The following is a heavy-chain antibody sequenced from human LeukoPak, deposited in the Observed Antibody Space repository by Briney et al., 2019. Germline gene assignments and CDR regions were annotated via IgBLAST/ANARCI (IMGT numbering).Heavy chain of an antibody. D-gene: IGHD3-9*01. V-gene: IGHV4-59*01. CDR2: IYYSGSTGST. CDR3: ARQATGNYYYYGMDV. Sequence: PSETLSLTCTVSGGSINTWYWSWIRQPPGKGLEWIGYIYYSGSTGSTNYNPSLKSRVTISVDTSKNQFSLKLSSVTAADTAVYYCARQATGNYYYYGMDVWGQGATVTVSS. J-gene: IGHJ6*02. CDR1: GGSINTWY.